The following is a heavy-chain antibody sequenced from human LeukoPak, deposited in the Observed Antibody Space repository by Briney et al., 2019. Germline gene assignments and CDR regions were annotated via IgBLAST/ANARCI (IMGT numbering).Heavy chain of an antibody. CDR3: AMIEQVVSNVEGGY. Sequence: PGGSLRLSCAASGFTFSGYWMSWVRQAPGKGLEWVANIKQDGGERYYVDSVKGRFTISRDNAKNSLYLQINSLRAEDTAVYFCAMIEQVVSNVEGGYWGQGTLVTVSS. V-gene: IGHV3-7*01. CDR1: GFTFSGYW. D-gene: IGHD6-6*01. CDR2: IKQDGGER. J-gene: IGHJ4*02.